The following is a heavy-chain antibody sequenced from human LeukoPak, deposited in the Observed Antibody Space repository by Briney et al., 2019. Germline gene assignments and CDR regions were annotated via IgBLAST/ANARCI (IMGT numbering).Heavy chain of an antibody. D-gene: IGHD2-21*02. Sequence: ASVKVSCKASGYTFTAYYMHWVRQAPGQGLEWMGWINPNSGGIDYAQKFQGRVTMTRDTSISTAYMELSRLRSDDTAVYYCARRYCGGDCLQYFQHWGQGTLVTVSS. J-gene: IGHJ1*01. CDR1: GYTFTAYY. CDR3: ARRYCGGDCLQYFQH. CDR2: INPNSGGI. V-gene: IGHV1-2*02.